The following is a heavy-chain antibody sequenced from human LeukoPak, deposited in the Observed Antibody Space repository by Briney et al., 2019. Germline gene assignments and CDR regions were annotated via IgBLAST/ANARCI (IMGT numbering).Heavy chain of an antibody. Sequence: ASVKVSCKVSGYTLTELSMHWVRQATGKGLEWMGGFDPEDGESVYAQKFQGRVTMTEDTSTDTAYMGLSSLRSEDTAVYYCATALSNPFYDSSGYYYGYFQHWGQGTLVTVSS. V-gene: IGHV1-24*01. CDR2: FDPEDGES. CDR3: ATALSNPFYDSSGYYYGYFQH. D-gene: IGHD3-22*01. CDR1: GYTLTELS. J-gene: IGHJ1*01.